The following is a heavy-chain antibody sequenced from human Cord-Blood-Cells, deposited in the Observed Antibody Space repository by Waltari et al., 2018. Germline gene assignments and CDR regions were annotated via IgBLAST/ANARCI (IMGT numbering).Heavy chain of an antibody. CDR3: ARESKSSSSWNY. J-gene: IGHJ4*02. CDR1: VFTFSSYA. V-gene: IGHV3-30*04. D-gene: IGHD6-13*01. Sequence: QVHLVESGGGVVQPGRSLRLSCAASVFTFSSYATHLVRQAPGKGLEWVAVISYDGSNKYYADSVKGRFTISRDNSKNTLYLQMNSLRAEDTAVYYCARESKSSSSWNYWGQGTLVTVSS. CDR2: ISYDGSNK.